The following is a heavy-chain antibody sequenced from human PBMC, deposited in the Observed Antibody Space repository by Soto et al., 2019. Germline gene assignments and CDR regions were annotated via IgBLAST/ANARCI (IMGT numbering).Heavy chain of an antibody. CDR1: GGSISSGGYY. J-gene: IGHJ5*02. V-gene: IGHV4-31*03. CDR3: ARVWGTMASGWFDP. Sequence: QVQLQESGPGLVKPSQTLSLTCTVSGGSISSGGYYWSWIRKHPGNGLEWIGYIYYSGSTYYNPSLKSRVTISVDTSKNQFSLKLSSVTAADTAVYYCARVWGTMASGWFDPWGQGTLVTVSS. D-gene: IGHD3-10*01. CDR2: IYYSGST.